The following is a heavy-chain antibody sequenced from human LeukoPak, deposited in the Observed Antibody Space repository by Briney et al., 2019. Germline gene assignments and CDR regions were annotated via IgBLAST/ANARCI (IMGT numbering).Heavy chain of an antibody. V-gene: IGHV3-30-3*01. Sequence: PGRSLRLSCAASGFTFSSYAMHWVRRAPGKGLEWVAVISYDGSNKYYADSVKGRFTISRDNSKNTLYLQMNSLRAEDTAVYYCARDPGPRRDDYSSYYYYYGMDVWGQGTTVTVSS. J-gene: IGHJ6*02. CDR1: GFTFSSYA. D-gene: IGHD4-11*01. CDR3: ARDPGPRRDDYSSYYYYYGMDV. CDR2: ISYDGSNK.